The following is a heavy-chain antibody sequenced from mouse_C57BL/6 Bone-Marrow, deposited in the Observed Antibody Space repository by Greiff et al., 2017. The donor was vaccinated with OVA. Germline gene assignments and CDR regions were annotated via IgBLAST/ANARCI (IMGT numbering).Heavy chain of an antibody. V-gene: IGHV2-5*01. CDR3: AKNRVTTGVARYAMDY. CDR2: IWSGGST. D-gene: IGHD1-1*01. Sequence: VQLQQSGPGLVQPSQSLSITCTVSGFSLTSYGVHWVRQSPGKGLEWLGVIWSGGSTDYNAAFMSRMSITKDNSKSQVFFKMNSLQANDTAIYYCAKNRVTTGVARYAMDYWGQGTSVTVSS. J-gene: IGHJ4*01. CDR1: GFSLTSYG.